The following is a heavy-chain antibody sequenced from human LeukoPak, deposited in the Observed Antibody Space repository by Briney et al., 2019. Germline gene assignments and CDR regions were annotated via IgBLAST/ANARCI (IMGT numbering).Heavy chain of an antibody. CDR1: GGSISSYY. Sequence: PSETLSLTCTVSGGSISSYYWSWIRQPPGKGLEWIGYIYYSGSTNYNPSLKSRVTISVDTSKNQFSLKLSSVTAADTAVYYCAREVRGVISYYFDYWGLGTLVTVSS. D-gene: IGHD3-10*01. CDR2: IYYSGST. J-gene: IGHJ4*02. CDR3: AREVRGVISYYFDY. V-gene: IGHV4-59*12.